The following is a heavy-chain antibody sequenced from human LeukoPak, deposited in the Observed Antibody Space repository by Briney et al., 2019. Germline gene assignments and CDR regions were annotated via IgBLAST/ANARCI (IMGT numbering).Heavy chain of an antibody. V-gene: IGHV1-8*03. CDR3: ARVYYDSSGYDSRGDAFDI. D-gene: IGHD3-22*01. J-gene: IGHJ3*02. CDR2: MNPNSGIT. CDR1: GYTFTSYD. Sequence: ASVKVSCKASGYTFTSYDINWVRQATGQGLEWMGWMNPNSGITGYAQKFQGRVTITRNTSISTAYMELSSLRSEDTAVYYCARVYYDSSGYDSRGDAFDIWGQGTMVTVSS.